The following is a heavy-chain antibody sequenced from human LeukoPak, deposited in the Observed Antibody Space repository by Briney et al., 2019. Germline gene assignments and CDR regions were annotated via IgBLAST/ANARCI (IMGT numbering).Heavy chain of an antibody. CDR3: ASDRGLDY. CDR2: INPSGGST. V-gene: IGHV1-46*01. CDR1: GYTYTSYC. J-gene: IGHJ4*02. Sequence: ASEKVSCKASGYTYTSYCMHWVRQASGQGLEWMGIINPSGGSTSYAQKFQGRVTMTRDTSTSTVYMELSSLRSEDTAVYYCASDRGLDYWGQGTLVTVSS.